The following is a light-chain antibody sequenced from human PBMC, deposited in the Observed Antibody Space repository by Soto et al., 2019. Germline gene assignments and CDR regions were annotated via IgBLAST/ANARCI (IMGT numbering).Light chain of an antibody. J-gene: IGKJ4*01. CDR2: GAS. Sequence: DIQMTQSPSSESASVGDTVAITCQASQGISNFLAWFQQKPGKAPKSLIYGASSLQSGVPSNFSGSGSDTDFTLTVSSLQPEDSATYFCQQYHSFPVTFGGGTKVEIK. CDR1: QGISNF. V-gene: IGKV1-16*02. CDR3: QQYHSFPVT.